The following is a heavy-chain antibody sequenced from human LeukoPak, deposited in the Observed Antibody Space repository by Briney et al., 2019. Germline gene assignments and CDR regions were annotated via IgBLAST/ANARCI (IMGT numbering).Heavy chain of an antibody. D-gene: IGHD3-22*01. V-gene: IGHV4-61*02. CDR3: ASAYYYDSSGYYPHRAQYYYYYYMDV. J-gene: IGHJ6*03. CDR2: IYTSGST. Sequence: SQTLSLTCTVSGGSISRGSYYWSWIRQPAGKGLEWIGRIYTSGSTNYNPSLKSRVTISVDTSKNQFSLKLSSVTAADTAVYYCASAYYYDSSGYYPHRAQYYYYYYMDVWGKGTTVTVSS. CDR1: GGSISRGSYY.